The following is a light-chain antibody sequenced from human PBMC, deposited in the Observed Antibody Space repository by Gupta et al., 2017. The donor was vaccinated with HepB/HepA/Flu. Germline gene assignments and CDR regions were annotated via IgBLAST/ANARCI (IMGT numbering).Light chain of an antibody. Sequence: DIQMTQSPSTLSASVGDRVTITCRASQSISSWLAWYQQKPGKAPKLLIYKASNLERGVPSRFSGSGSGTEFTLTISSLHPDDFATYYCQQYNNYSPCSFGQGTKLEIK. CDR2: KAS. CDR1: QSISSW. V-gene: IGKV1-5*03. J-gene: IGKJ2*04. CDR3: QQYNNYSPCS.